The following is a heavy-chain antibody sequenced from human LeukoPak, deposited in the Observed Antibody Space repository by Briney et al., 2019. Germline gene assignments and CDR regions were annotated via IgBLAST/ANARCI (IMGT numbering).Heavy chain of an antibody. CDR3: ARAQITIFGVVIIPYFDY. J-gene: IGHJ4*02. CDR1: GYTFTSYG. Sequence: GASVKVSCKVSGYTFTSYGISWVRQAPGQGLEWMGWISAYNGNTNYAQKLQGRVTMTTDTSTSTAYMELRSLRSDDTAVYYCARAQITIFGVVIIPYFDYWGQGTLVTVSS. CDR2: ISAYNGNT. D-gene: IGHD3-3*01. V-gene: IGHV1-18*01.